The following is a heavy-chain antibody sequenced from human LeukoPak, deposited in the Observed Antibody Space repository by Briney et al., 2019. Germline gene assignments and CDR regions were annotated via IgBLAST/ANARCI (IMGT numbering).Heavy chain of an antibody. CDR3: AREGSGTRGYYYYMDV. D-gene: IGHD1-1*01. Sequence: GSVEVSCKASGYTFTSYYMHWVRQAPGQGLEWMGIINPSGGSTSYAQKFQGRVTMTRDTSTSTVYMELSSLRSEDTAVYYCAREGSGTRGYYYYMDVWGKGTTVTVSS. CDR1: GYTFTSYY. J-gene: IGHJ6*03. CDR2: INPSGGST. V-gene: IGHV1-46*01.